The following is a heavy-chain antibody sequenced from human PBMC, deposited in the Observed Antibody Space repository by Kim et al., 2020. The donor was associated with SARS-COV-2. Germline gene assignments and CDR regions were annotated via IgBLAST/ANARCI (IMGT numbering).Heavy chain of an antibody. D-gene: IGHD3-10*01. CDR3: AKHRGLPGPLRMYYYYGLDV. CDR2: ISYDGSDK. J-gene: IGHJ6*02. CDR1: GFTFSNYG. V-gene: IGHV3-30*18. Sequence: GGSLRLSCAASGFTFSNYGVHWVRQAPGKGLEWGAVISYDGSDKYYADSVKGRFTISRENSMNSLYLHMNSLTTEDTAVYYCAKHRGLPGPLRMYYYYGLDVWGQGTTVIVSS.